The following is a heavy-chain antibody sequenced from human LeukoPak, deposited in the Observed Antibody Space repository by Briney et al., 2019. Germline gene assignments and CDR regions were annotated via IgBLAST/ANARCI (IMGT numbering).Heavy chain of an antibody. V-gene: IGHV3-48*03. J-gene: IGHJ4*02. CDR1: GFTFSSYE. Sequence: KSGGSLRLSCAASGFTFSSYEMNWVRQAPGKGLEWVSYISTSDSSIYYADSVKGRFTISTDNAKNSLYLQMNSLRAEDTAVYYCAREHKTGQFFDYWGQGTLATVSS. CDR3: AREHKTGQFFDY. D-gene: IGHD1-1*01. CDR2: ISTSDSSI.